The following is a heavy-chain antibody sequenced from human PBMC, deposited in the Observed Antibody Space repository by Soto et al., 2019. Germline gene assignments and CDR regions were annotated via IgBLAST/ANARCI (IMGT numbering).Heavy chain of an antibody. CDR1: GGTFSSYA. CDR2: IIPIFGTA. Sequence: QVQLVQSGAEVKKPGSSVKVSCKASGGTFSSYAISWVRQAPGQGLEWMGGIIPIFGTANYAQKFQGRVTITADESTSTAYTELSSLRSEDTAVYYCASANAYCSSTSCYLSGSYFDYWGQGTLVTVSS. J-gene: IGHJ4*02. V-gene: IGHV1-69*01. CDR3: ASANAYCSSTSCYLSGSYFDY. D-gene: IGHD2-2*01.